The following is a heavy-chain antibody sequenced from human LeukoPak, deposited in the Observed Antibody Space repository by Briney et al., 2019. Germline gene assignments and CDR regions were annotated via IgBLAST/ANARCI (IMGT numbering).Heavy chain of an antibody. D-gene: IGHD1-1*01. V-gene: IGHV3-30*02. Sequence: GGSLRLSCAASGFTFSSYSMNWVRQAPGKGLDWVAFIRYDESDKYYADSVKGRFTISRDNSKNTLFLQMNNLRPEDTAVYYCAKSQLGWGQGTLVTVSS. CDR1: GFTFSSYS. CDR2: IRYDESDK. CDR3: AKSQLG. J-gene: IGHJ4*02.